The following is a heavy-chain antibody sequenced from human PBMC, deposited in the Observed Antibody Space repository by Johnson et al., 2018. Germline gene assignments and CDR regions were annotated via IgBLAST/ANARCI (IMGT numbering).Heavy chain of an antibody. D-gene: IGHD3-3*01. CDR2: ISYDGKNQ. CDR1: GFTLRSHS. CDR3: AKSPSDLWSGTEAFDV. J-gene: IGHJ3*01. Sequence: QVQLVQSGGGAVQPGRSLRLSCAASGFTLRSHSMHWVRQAPGMGPQWVAAISYDGKNQYYVASVKGRFTISRDNSRNTLHLQMNSLRAEDTAVYYCAKSPSDLWSGTEAFDVWGQGTMVTISS. V-gene: IGHV3-30*18.